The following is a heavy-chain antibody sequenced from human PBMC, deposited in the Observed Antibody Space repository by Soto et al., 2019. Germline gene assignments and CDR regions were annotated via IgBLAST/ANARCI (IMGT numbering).Heavy chain of an antibody. J-gene: IGHJ6*02. CDR3: AMVDNYVTPTPQDV. V-gene: IGHV1-18*01. Sequence: QVQLVQSGDEVRKPGSSVKVSCKASGYIIVNYGIAWVRQAPGQGLEWMGWISPYSGNTHYASKVQGRLTMTTDTXTSTDHMDPGSLTSEHTAVYYWAMVDNYVTPTPQDVWGQGTTVTVSS. CDR1: GYIIVNYG. D-gene: IGHD3-16*01. CDR2: ISPYSGNT.